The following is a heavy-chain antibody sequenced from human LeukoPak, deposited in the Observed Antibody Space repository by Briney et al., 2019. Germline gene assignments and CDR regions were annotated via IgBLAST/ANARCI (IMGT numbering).Heavy chain of an antibody. Sequence: PSETLSLTCTVSDGSISNHYWSWIRQPPGKGLEWIGNINYSGSTYYNPSLKSRVTISVDTSKNQFSLKLSSVTAADTAVYYCAREYPYALFDYWGQGTLVTVSS. CDR1: DGSISNHY. J-gene: IGHJ4*02. CDR2: INYSGST. CDR3: AREYPYALFDY. D-gene: IGHD2-2*01. V-gene: IGHV4-59*11.